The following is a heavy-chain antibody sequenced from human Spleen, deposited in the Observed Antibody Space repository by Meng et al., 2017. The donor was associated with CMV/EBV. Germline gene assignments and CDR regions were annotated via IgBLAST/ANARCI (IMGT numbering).Heavy chain of an antibody. CDR1: GGSISSSNW. J-gene: IGHJ4*02. CDR3: ARVHEYYDFGINNKAFDY. D-gene: IGHD3-3*01. Sequence: SETLSLTCAVSGGSISSSNWWSWVRQHPGKGLEWIGEIYHCGSTNYNPSLKSRDTMSVDTSKNQFSLNLSSVTAADTAVYYCARVHEYYDFGINNKAFDYGGQGTLVTVSS. V-gene: IGHV4-4*02. CDR2: IYHCGST.